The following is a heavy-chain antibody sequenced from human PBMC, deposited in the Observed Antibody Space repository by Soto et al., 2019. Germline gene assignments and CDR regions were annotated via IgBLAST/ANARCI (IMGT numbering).Heavy chain of an antibody. CDR3: ARGRLFNAMPPSY. CDR2: ISSSGNDI. J-gene: IGHJ4*02. CDR1: GFSFSSFS. Sequence: GGSLRLSCAASGFSFSSFSMSWVRQAPGKGLEWVSSISSSGNDIYHADSVKGRLTISRDNAKNSLYLQMDNLRAEDTAVYYCARGRLFNAMPPSYWGQGTLVTVSS. D-gene: IGHD2-2*01. V-gene: IGHV3-21*01.